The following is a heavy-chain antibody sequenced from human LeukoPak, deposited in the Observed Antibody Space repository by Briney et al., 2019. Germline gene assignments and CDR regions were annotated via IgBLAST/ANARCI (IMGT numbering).Heavy chain of an antibody. J-gene: IGHJ6*03. V-gene: IGHV3-53*01. D-gene: IGHD5-12*01. Sequence: GGSLRLSCAASGFTFSSFNMNWVRQAPGKGVEWVSVIYSGGNTYYADSVKGRFTISRDNSKNTLYLQMNSLRAEDTAVYYCAKGGGYEAQYYYYYLDVWGKGTTVTISS. CDR2: IYSGGNT. CDR3: AKGGGYEAQYYYYYLDV. CDR1: GFTFSSFN.